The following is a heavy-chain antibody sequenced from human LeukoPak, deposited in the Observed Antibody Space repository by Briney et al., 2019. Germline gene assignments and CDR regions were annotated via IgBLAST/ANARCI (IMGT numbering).Heavy chain of an antibody. CDR1: GYSFTSYW. J-gene: IGHJ4*02. CDR3: ARHWRVGATGFDY. V-gene: IGHV5-10-1*01. Sequence: GESLKISCKGSGYSFTSYWISWARQLPGKGLEWMGRIDPSDSYTNYSPSFQGHVTISADKSISTAYLQWSSLKAPDTAMYYCARHWRVGATGFDYWGQGTLVTVSS. CDR2: IDPSDSYT. D-gene: IGHD1-26*01.